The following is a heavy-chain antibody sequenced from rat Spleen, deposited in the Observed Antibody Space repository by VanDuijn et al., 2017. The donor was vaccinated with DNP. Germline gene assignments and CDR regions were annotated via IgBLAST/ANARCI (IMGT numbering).Heavy chain of an antibody. D-gene: IGHD1-10*01. J-gene: IGHJ3*01. CDR1: GFTFSDYY. Sequence: EVQLVESGGGLVQPGRSLKLSCAASGFTFSDYYMAWVRQAPTKGLEWVASISYDGGKTYYRDSVKGRFTISRDNVKRTLYLQMDSLRSEETATYYCARHGLITSRDWFAYWGQGTLVTVSS. V-gene: IGHV5S11*01. CDR2: ISYDGGKT. CDR3: ARHGLITSRDWFAY.